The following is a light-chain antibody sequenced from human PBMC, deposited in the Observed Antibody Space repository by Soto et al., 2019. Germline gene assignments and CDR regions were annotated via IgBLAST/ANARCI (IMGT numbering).Light chain of an antibody. J-gene: IGLJ1*01. V-gene: IGLV2-14*01. CDR2: EVT. CDR1: SSEIGIYKY. CDR3: SSYTTSSTRV. Sequence: QSVLTQPASVSGSPGQSIAISCTGSSSEIGIYKYVSWYQQHPGKVPKLIIYEVTNRPSGVSNRFSGSKSGNTASLTISGLQAEDEADYYCSSYTTSSTRVFGPGTKVTAL.